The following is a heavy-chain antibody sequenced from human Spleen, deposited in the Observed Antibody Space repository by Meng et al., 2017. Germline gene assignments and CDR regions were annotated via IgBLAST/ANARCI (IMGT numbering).Heavy chain of an antibody. CDR2: IEPSRRS. V-gene: IGHV4-34*01. CDR3: ARGRSHRSNSSLRKYYYDS. D-gene: IGHD6-13*01. J-gene: IGHJ4*02. Sequence: QVRLQQWGAGRLKPSETLSVSFAADDGSFTQYYWSWIRQIPGKGLEWIGEIEPSRRSNYNPSLKGRVTISVQASENQVSLKITTVTAADSGLYFCARGRSHRSNSSLRKYYYDSWGQGTLVTVSS. CDR1: DGSFTQYY.